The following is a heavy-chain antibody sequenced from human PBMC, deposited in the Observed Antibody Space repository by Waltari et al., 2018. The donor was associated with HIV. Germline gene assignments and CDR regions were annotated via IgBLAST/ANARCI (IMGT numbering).Heavy chain of an antibody. CDR1: GFTVSSNY. V-gene: IGHV3-53*01. Sequence: EVQLVESGGGLIQPGGSLRLSCAASGFTVSSNYMSWVRPAPGKGVGGVSVIYSGGSTYYADSLKGRFTISRDNSKNTLYLQMNSLRAEDTAVYYCASPYRSGALDYWGQGTLVTVSS. J-gene: IGHJ4*02. CDR3: ASPYRSGALDY. D-gene: IGHD6-19*01. CDR2: IYSGGST.